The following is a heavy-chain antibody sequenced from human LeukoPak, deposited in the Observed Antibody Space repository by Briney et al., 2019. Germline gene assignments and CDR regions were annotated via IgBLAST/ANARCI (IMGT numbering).Heavy chain of an antibody. CDR3: ARRGRASEIDY. D-gene: IGHD3-10*01. J-gene: IGHJ4*02. Sequence: ASVKVSCKASGYTFTSYDINWVRQATGQGLEWMGWMNPNSGNTGYAQKFQGRVIMTRNTSISTAYMELSSLGYEDTAVYYCARRGRASEIDYWGQGTLVTVSS. CDR2: MNPNSGNT. V-gene: IGHV1-8*01. CDR1: GYTFTSYD.